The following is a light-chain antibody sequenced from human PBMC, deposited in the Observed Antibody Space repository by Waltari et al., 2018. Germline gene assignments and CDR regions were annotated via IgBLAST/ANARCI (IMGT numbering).Light chain of an antibody. CDR2: GNS. Sequence: QSVLTQPPSVSGAPGPRVTIACTGRSSNIGAGYAVHWYQQLPGTAPKLLIYGNSNRPSGVPDRFSGSKSGTSASLAITGLQAEDEADYYCQSYDSSLSGGVFGGGTKLTVL. J-gene: IGLJ2*01. CDR1: SSNIGAGYA. V-gene: IGLV1-40*01. CDR3: QSYDSSLSGGV.